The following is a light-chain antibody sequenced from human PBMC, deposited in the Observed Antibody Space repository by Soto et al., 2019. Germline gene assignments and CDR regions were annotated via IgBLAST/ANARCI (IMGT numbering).Light chain of an antibody. CDR2: EGS. J-gene: IGLJ2*01. CDR3: SSYAGAVG. V-gene: IGLV2-23*01. CDR1: DNL. Sequence: QSALTQPASVSGSPGQSITISCTSDNLVSWYQHHPGKAPKHMIDEGSNRPSGVSDRFFGSKSGNTASLTISGLQAEDEADYYCSSYAGAVGFGGGTKLTVL.